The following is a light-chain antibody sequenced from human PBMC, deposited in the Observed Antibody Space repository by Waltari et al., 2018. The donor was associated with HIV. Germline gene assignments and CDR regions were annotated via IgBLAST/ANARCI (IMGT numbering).Light chain of an antibody. J-gene: IGLJ3*02. Sequence: AGLTQPSSVSKGLGQNVTLTCTGNDKNVGHEGAGWLLRHEGHPPEVLSYRGAARPAGISQKFSASRSVNTASLTITGLRVDDEAVYYCSAWDSSLSEWVFGGGTKLTVL. CDR2: RGA. V-gene: IGLV10-54*01. CDR3: SAWDSSLSEWV. CDR1: DKNVGHEG.